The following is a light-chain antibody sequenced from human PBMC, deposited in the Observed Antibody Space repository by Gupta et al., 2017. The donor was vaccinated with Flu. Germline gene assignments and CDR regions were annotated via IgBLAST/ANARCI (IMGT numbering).Light chain of an antibody. CDR2: CAS. CDR3: QQYYSTPPT. CDR1: QSVLYSSNNQNY. Sequence: ESGMIQSADSLPVFLCERATINCKSSQSVLYSSNNQNYLAWYQQKRGQPPKLLIYCASTRESGVPERYSGSGCETDYTLHISIEHDEDVAVYYCQQYYSTPPTFGGGTKVEIK. J-gene: IGKJ4*01. V-gene: IGKV4-1*01.